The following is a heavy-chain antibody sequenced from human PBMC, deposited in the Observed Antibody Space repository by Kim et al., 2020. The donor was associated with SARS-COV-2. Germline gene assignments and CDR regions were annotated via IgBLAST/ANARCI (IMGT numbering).Heavy chain of an antibody. CDR2: LFSDSRT. V-gene: IGHV3-53*01. CDR3: ARHDWFDP. Sequence: GGSLGLSCAASGFTVSTDHMSWVRQAPGKGLEWVSLLFSDSRTFYADSVKGRFTISRDDSRNTVYLEMNSLRPEDTAAYYCARHDWFDPWGHGTQVTVSS. J-gene: IGHJ5*02. CDR1: GFTVSTDH.